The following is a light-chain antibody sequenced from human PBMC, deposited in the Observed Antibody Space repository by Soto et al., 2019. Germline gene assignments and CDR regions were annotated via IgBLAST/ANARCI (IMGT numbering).Light chain of an antibody. V-gene: IGKV3-15*01. CDR1: QSVSNN. J-gene: IGKJ5*01. Sequence: EIVMSQYPATLSVSPGERATLSCRASQSVSNNLAWYQQKPGQAPRLLIYGASTRATGIPARFSGSGSGTEFTLTISSLQSEDFAVYHCQQYNNWPPITFGQGTRLEIK. CDR3: QQYNNWPPIT. CDR2: GAS.